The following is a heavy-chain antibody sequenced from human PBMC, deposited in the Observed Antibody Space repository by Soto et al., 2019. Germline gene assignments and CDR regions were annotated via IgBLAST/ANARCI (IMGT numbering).Heavy chain of an antibody. CDR2: IIPIFGTA. CDR3: ARANLSFCSGGSCYLNYFDY. D-gene: IGHD2-15*01. J-gene: IGHJ4*02. Sequence: ASVKVSCKASGGTFSSYAISWVRQAPGQGLEWMGGIIPIFGTANYAQKFQGRVTITADESTSTAYMELSSLRSEDTAVYYCARANLSFCSGGSCYLNYFDYWGQGTLVTVSS. V-gene: IGHV1-69*13. CDR1: GGTFSSYA.